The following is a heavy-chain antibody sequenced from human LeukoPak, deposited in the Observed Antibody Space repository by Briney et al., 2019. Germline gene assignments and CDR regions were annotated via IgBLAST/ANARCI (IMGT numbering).Heavy chain of an antibody. J-gene: IGHJ3*02. CDR2: IYYSGST. CDR3: ARRAVTSGYAFDI. Sequence: SETLSLTCTVSGGSISSYYWSWIRQPPGKGLEWIGYIYYSGSTNYNPSLKSRVTISVDTSKNQFSLKLSSVTAADTAVYYCARRAVTSGYAFDIWGQGTMVTVSS. D-gene: IGHD4-17*01. CDR1: GGSISSYY. V-gene: IGHV4-59*01.